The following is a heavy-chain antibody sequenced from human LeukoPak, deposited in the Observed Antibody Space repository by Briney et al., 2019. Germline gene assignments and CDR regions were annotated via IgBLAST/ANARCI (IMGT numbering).Heavy chain of an antibody. D-gene: IGHD2-2*01. Sequence: SETLSLTCAVYGGSFSGYYWSWLRQPPGKGLEWFGEINHSGSTNYNPSLKSRVTISVDTSKNQFSLKLSSVTAADTAVYYCARGASSTVVVPAAIISSHFDYWGQGTLVTVSS. CDR3: ARGASSTVVVPAAIISSHFDY. V-gene: IGHV4-34*01. CDR1: GGSFSGYY. CDR2: INHSGST. J-gene: IGHJ4*02.